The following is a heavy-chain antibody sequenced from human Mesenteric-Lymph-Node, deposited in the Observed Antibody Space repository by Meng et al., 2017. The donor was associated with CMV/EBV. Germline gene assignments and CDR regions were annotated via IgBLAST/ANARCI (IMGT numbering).Heavy chain of an antibody. CDR2: ISWNSGSI. CDR3: AKLGSSSWQPRSYYFDY. J-gene: IGHJ4*02. V-gene: IGHV3-9*01. D-gene: IGHD6-13*01. CDR1: GFTFDDYA. Sequence: GGSLRLSCAASGFTFDDYAMPWVRQAPGKGLEWVSGISWNSGSIGYADSLKGRFTISRDNAKNSLYLQMNSLRAEDTALYYCAKLGSSSWQPRSYYFDYWGQGTLVTVSS.